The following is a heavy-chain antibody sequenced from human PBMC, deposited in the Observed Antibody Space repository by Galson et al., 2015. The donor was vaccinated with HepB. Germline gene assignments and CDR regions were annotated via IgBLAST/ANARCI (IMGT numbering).Heavy chain of an antibody. CDR3: TTGAGPGSWYDWYFDL. CDR1: GFTFSSYW. D-gene: IGHD6-13*01. V-gene: IGHV3-7*03. Sequence: SLRLSCAASGFTFSSYWMSWVRQAPGKGLEWVANIKQDGSEKYYVDSVKGRFTISRDNAKNSLYLQMNSLRAEDTAVYYCTTGAGPGSWYDWYFDLWGRGTLVTVSS. CDR2: IKQDGSEK. J-gene: IGHJ2*01.